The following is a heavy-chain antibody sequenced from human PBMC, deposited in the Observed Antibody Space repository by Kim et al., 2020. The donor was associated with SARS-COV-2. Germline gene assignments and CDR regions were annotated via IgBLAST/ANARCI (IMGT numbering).Heavy chain of an antibody. CDR3: ARHGEAYCGGDCYSPPTDWFDP. V-gene: IGHV5-10-1*01. CDR1: GYSFTSYW. Sequence: GESLKISCKGSGYSFTSYWISWVRQMPGKGLEWMGRIDPSDSYTNYSPSFQGHVTISADKSISTAYLQWSSLKASDTAMYYCARHGEAYCGGDCYSPPTDWFDPWGQGTLVTVSS. D-gene: IGHD2-21*02. CDR2: IDPSDSYT. J-gene: IGHJ5*02.